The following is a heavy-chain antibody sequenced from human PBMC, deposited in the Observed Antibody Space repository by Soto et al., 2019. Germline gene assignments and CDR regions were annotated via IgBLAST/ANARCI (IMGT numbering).Heavy chain of an antibody. CDR2: INPSGGST. CDR1: GYTFTSYY. CDR3: ARERTLGYCSSTSWYTEEEDYYYYGMDV. J-gene: IGHJ6*02. Sequence: ASVKVSCKASGYTFTSYYMHWVRQAPGQGLEWMGIINPSGGSTSYAQKFQGRVTMTRDTSTSTVYMELSSLRSEDTAVYYCARERTLGYCSSTSWYTEEEDYYYYGMDVWGQGTTVTVSS. D-gene: IGHD2-2*02. V-gene: IGHV1-46*01.